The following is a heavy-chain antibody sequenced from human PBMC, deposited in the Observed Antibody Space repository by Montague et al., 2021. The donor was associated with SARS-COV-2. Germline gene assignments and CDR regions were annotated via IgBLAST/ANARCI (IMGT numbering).Heavy chain of an antibody. CDR2: IFYNGST. CDR3: ARQDAWAYCGDECYRGWFDS. V-gene: IGHV4-59*01. CDR1: FGSISTYY. D-gene: IGHD2-21*01. J-gene: IGHJ5*01. Sequence: SETLSLTCTVSFGSISTYYWSWIRQPPGKGLEWIGFIFYNGSTKYSPSLKRRVPISLDTSKNQFSLKLSSVTAADTAVYYCARQDAWAYCGDECYRGWFDSWGQGTLVTVSS.